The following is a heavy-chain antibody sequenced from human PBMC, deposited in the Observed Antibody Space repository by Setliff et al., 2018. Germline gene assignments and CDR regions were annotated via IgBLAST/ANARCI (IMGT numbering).Heavy chain of an antibody. Sequence: GGSLRLSCAASGFTFSDYYMSWIRQAPGKGLEWVSYITSSGDTMNYADSVKGRFTISRDNAKNSLHLQMNSLRAEDTAVYYCARGTDYHGSGSYWAKDVWGKGTTVTVSS. V-gene: IGHV3-11*01. CDR2: ITSSGDTM. J-gene: IGHJ6*03. D-gene: IGHD3-10*01. CDR1: GFTFSDYY. CDR3: ARGTDYHGSGSYWAKDV.